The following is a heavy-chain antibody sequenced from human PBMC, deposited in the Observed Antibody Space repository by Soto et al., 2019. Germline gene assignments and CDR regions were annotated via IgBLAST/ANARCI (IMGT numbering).Heavy chain of an antibody. CDR2: ISGYNGDT. D-gene: IGHD2-8*01. CDR3: AKNGQPPYYYYGMDV. CDR1: GYTFTRYG. V-gene: IGHV1-18*01. Sequence: ASVKVSCKASGYTFTRYGISWVRQAPGQGLEWMGWISGYNGDTNYAQKVQGRVTMTIDTSTSTAYMELSRLTSDDTAVYYCAKNGQPPYYYYGMDVWGQGTTVTVSS. J-gene: IGHJ6*02.